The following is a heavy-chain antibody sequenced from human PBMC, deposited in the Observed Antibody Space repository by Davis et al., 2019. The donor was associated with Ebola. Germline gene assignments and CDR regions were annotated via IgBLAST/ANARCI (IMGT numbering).Heavy chain of an antibody. Sequence: GESLKISCAASGFTFSSYAMSWVRQAPGKGLEWVSSISSGSTYIYYADSVKGRFTISRDNAKNSLFLQMNSLSAEDTAMYYCARDVGEWDGWGQGTLVTVSS. J-gene: IGHJ4*02. D-gene: IGHD3-16*01. V-gene: IGHV3-21*01. CDR2: ISSGSTYI. CDR3: ARDVGEWDG. CDR1: GFTFSSYA.